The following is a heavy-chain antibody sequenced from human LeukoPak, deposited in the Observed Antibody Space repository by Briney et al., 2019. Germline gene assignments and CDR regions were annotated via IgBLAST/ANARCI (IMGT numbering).Heavy chain of an antibody. D-gene: IGHD3-10*01. CDR2: IYYSGST. V-gene: IGHV4-59*01. CDR1: GGSISSYY. J-gene: IGHJ5*02. Sequence: SETLSLTCTVSGGSISSYYWSWIRQPPGKGLEWIGYIYYSGSTNYNPSLKSRVTISVDTSKNQFSLKLSSVTAADTAVYYCARDGAPLGFGELFSWFDPWGQGTLATVSS. CDR3: ARDGAPLGFGELFSWFDP.